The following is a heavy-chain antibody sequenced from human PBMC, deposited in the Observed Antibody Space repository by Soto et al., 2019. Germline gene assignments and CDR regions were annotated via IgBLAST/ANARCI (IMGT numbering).Heavy chain of an antibody. D-gene: IGHD2-15*01. CDR1: GFTFSSYA. Sequence: QVQLVESGGGVVHPGRSLRLSCAASGFTFSSYAMHWVRQAPGKGLEGLAVISYDGSNKYYADSVKGRFTISRDNSNNTLEVPINSLRAENMAVYSCARVPASSGRGHFYYWGQGTLVTVSS. V-gene: IGHV3-30-3*01. CDR2: ISYDGSNK. CDR3: ARVPASSGRGHFYY. J-gene: IGHJ4*02.